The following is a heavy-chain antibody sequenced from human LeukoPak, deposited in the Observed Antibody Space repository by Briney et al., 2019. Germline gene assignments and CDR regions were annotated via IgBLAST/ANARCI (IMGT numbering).Heavy chain of an antibody. CDR2: IGSSSSYI. D-gene: IGHD3-3*01. CDR3: GRANDFWSGYYVLDDYYGMDV. V-gene: IGHV3-21*01. CDR1: GFTFNYYS. Sequence: GGSLRLSCAASGFTFNYYSMHWVRQAPGKGLEWVSSIGSSSSYIYYADSVKGRFTISRDNAKNSLYLQANSLRAEDTAVYYCGRANDFWSGYYVLDDYYGMDVWGQGTTVTVSS. J-gene: IGHJ6*02.